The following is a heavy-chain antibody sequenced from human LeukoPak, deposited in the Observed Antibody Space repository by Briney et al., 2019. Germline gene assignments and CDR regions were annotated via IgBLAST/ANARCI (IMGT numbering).Heavy chain of an antibody. CDR1: GFTFSNYW. D-gene: IGHD4-11*01. CDR2: INSDGSST. J-gene: IGHJ6*03. CDR3: ASLSVTTTPYYYYYMDV. V-gene: IGHV3-74*01. Sequence: GGSLRLSCAASGFTFSNYWMHWVRQAPGKGLVWVSRINSDGSSTSYADSVKGRFTISRDNAKNTLYLQMNSLRAEDTAVYYCASLSVTTTPYYYYYMDVWGKGTTVTVSS.